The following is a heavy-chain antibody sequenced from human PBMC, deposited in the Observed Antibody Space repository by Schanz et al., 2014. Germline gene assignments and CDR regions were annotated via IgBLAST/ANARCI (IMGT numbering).Heavy chain of an antibody. J-gene: IGHJ5*01. D-gene: IGHD3-10*01. CDR3: AKQHIVRGVIYLNWFDS. Sequence: EVQLLESGGGLVQPGGSLRLSCAASGFTFSSYAMSWVRQAPGKGLEWVSAINTGVNTYYADSVRGRFTMSRDNSKNTLYLQMNSLRAEDTAVYYCAKQHIVRGVIYLNWFDSWGQGTLVTVSS. CDR1: GFTFSSYA. V-gene: IGHV3-23*01. CDR2: INTGVNT.